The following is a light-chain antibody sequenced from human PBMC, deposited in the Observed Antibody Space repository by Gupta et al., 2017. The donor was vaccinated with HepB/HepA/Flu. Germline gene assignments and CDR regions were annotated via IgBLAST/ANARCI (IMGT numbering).Light chain of an antibody. J-gene: IGKJ2*01. CDR1: QSVSSSY. Sequence: EIVLTQSPGTLSLSPGERATLSCRASQSVSSSYLAWYQQKPGQAPRLLIYGASSRATGIPDRFSGSGSGTDCTLTISRLETEDFAVYYCQQYGSSQPYTFGQGTKLEIK. CDR2: GAS. CDR3: QQYGSSQPYT. V-gene: IGKV3-20*01.